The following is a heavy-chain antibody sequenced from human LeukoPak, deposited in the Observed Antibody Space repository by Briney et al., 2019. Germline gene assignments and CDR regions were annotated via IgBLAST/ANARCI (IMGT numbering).Heavy chain of an antibody. J-gene: IGHJ5*02. Sequence: PGGSLRLSCAASGFTFSSYSMNWVRQAPGKGLEWVSSISSSSSYIYYADSVKGRFTISRDNAKNSLYLQMNSLRAEDTAVYYCARDQPRIIVGATSHRFDPWGQGTLVTVSS. CDR2: ISSSSSYI. D-gene: IGHD1-26*01. CDR1: GFTFSSYS. V-gene: IGHV3-21*04. CDR3: ARDQPRIIVGATSHRFDP.